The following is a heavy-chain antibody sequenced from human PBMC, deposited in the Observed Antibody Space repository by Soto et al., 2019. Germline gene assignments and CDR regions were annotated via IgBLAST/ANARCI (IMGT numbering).Heavy chain of an antibody. J-gene: IGHJ4*02. V-gene: IGHV3-53*01. CDR1: GFAVSSKY. CDR3: VQTTGWPGFDF. D-gene: IGHD6-19*01. CDR2: IYGGGTT. Sequence: EVQLVESGGGLIQPGGSLRLSCAASGFAVSSKYMTWVRQAPGKGLGWVPGIYGGGTTYYADSVKGRFTISRDTSKNTLYLQMNSLRAEDTAVYYCVQTTGWPGFDFWGQGTLVTVSS.